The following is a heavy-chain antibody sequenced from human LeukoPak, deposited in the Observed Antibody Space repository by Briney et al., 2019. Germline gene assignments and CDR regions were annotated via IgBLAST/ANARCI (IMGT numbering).Heavy chain of an antibody. J-gene: IGHJ4*02. V-gene: IGHV4-31*03. CDR1: GGSISSGGYY. Sequence: PSQTLSLTCTVSGGSISSGGYYWSWIRQHPGKGLEWIGYIYYSGSTYYNPSLKSRVTISVDTSKNQFSLKLSSVTAADTAVYYCARDQVTAAGTGGLGYWGQGTLVTVSS. D-gene: IGHD6-13*01. CDR2: IYYSGST. CDR3: ARDQVTAAGTGGLGY.